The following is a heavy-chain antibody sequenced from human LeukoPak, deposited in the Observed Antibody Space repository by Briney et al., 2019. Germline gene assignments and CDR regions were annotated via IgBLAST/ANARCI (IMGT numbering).Heavy chain of an antibody. CDR3: ARDRDYGDYVFYFDY. J-gene: IGHJ4*02. D-gene: IGHD4-17*01. CDR1: GFTFSSYG. CDR2: IWYDGSNK. Sequence: GGSLRLSCAASGFTFSSYGMHWVRQAPGKGLEWVAVIWYDGSNKYYADSVKGRFTISRDNSKNTLYLQMNNLRAEDTAVYYCARDRDYGDYVFYFDYWGQGTLVTVSS. V-gene: IGHV3-33*01.